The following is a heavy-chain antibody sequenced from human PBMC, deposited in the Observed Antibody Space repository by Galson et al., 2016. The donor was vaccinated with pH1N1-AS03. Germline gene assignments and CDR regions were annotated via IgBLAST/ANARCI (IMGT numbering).Heavy chain of an antibody. J-gene: IGHJ4*02. D-gene: IGHD3-16*01. CDR3: AREPWGSTQGEY. Sequence: SLRLSCAASGFTINNNYMSWVRQAPGKGLEWVSVIYGGGDTFYADSVKGRFTISRDNSKNTVYLQMNSLRVEDTAVYYCAREPWGSTQGEYWGQGILVTVSS. CDR2: IYGGGDT. CDR1: GFTINNNY. V-gene: IGHV3-53*01.